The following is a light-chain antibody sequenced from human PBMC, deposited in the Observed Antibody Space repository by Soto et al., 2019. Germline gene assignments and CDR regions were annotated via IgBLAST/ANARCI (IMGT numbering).Light chain of an antibody. CDR2: KAS. CDR1: QSIGSW. V-gene: IGKV1-5*03. Sequence: DMQMTQSPSSLSPSVGDRVTITCRASQSIGSWLAWYQQKPGKAPNLLIYKASSLESGVPSRFSGSGSGTEFTLTISNLQPDDFATYYCQQYENYWTFGQGTKVDI. J-gene: IGKJ1*01. CDR3: QQYENYWT.